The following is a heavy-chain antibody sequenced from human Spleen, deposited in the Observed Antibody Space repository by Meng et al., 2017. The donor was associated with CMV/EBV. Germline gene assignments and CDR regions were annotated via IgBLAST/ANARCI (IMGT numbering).Heavy chain of an antibody. CDR1: GFTFSSYA. V-gene: IGHV3-23*01. J-gene: IGHJ6*02. CDR3: ARRIAAAGTVDYYYYYGMDV. D-gene: IGHD6-13*01. CDR2: ISGSGGST. Sequence: GESLKISCAASGFTFSSYAMSWVRQAPGKGLEWVSAISGSGGSTYYADSVKGRFTISRDNSKNTLYLQMNSLRAEDTAVYYRARRIAAAGTVDYYYYYGMDVWGQGTTVTVSS.